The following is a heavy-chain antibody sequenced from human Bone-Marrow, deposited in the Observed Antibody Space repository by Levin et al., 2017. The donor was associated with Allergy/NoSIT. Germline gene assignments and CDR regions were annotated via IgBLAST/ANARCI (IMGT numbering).Heavy chain of an antibody. CDR1: GFSFGDYA. CDR2: IRSKAYGGTT. V-gene: IGHV3-49*03. D-gene: IGHD2-15*01. Sequence: GGSLRLSCTASGFSFGDYAMSWFRQAPGKGLEWVGFIRSKAYGGTTEYAASVKGRFTISRDDSKSIAYLQMNSLKTEDTAVYYCTRDPNCSGGSCYPDYWGQGTLVTVSS. J-gene: IGHJ4*02. CDR3: TRDPNCSGGSCYPDY.